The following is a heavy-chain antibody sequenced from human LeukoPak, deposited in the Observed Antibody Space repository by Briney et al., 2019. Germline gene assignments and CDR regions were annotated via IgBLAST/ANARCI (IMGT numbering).Heavy chain of an antibody. CDR2: IYSGGST. CDR1: GFTVSSNY. J-gene: IGHJ5*02. V-gene: IGHV3-53*04. Sequence: GGSLRLSCAASGFTVSSNYMSWVRQAPGKGLEWVSVIYSGGSTYYADSVKGRFTISRHNSKNTLYLQMNSLRAEDTAVYYCARTRIVVVPDDNWFDPWGQGTLVTVSS. D-gene: IGHD2-2*01. CDR3: ARTRIVVVPDDNWFDP.